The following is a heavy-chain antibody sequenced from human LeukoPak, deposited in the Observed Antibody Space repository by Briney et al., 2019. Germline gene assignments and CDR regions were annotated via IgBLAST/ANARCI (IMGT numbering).Heavy chain of an antibody. Sequence: PGGSLRLSCAASGFTFSSYAMSWVRQAPGKGLEWVSVIYSGGSTYYADSVKGRFTISRDNSKNTLYFQMNSLRAEDTAVYYCASHYYDSSGYSPSNDWGVLSAFDIWGQGTMVTVSS. V-gene: IGHV3-53*01. CDR3: ASHYYDSSGYSPSNDWGVLSAFDI. CDR1: GFTFSSYA. CDR2: IYSGGST. D-gene: IGHD3-22*01. J-gene: IGHJ3*02.